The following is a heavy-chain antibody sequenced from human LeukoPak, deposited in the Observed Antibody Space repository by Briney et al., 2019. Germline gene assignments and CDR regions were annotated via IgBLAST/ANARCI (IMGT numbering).Heavy chain of an antibody. CDR1: EFTVSDNY. Sequence: GGSLRLSCAASEFTVSDNYMNWVRQAPGKGLEWVSVTYSGGSTYYADSVKGRFTISRDNSKNTLYLQMNSLRAEDTAVYYCTRGDYYFDYWGQGTLVTVSS. CDR2: TYSGGST. CDR3: TRGDYYFDY. V-gene: IGHV3-66*01. J-gene: IGHJ4*02. D-gene: IGHD3-16*01.